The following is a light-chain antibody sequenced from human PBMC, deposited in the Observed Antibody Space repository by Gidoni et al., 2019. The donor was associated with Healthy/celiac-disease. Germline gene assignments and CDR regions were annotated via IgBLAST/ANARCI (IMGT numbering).Light chain of an antibody. CDR2: GAS. J-gene: IGKJ2*01. CDR3: QQYSNWPPYT. Sequence: IVMTQSPAPLSVSPGVRATLSCRASQSVSSNLAWYQQKPGQAPRLLIYGASTRATGIPARFSGSGSGTEFTLTISSLQSEDFAVYYCQQYSNWPPYTFGQGTKLEIK. V-gene: IGKV3-15*01. CDR1: QSVSSN.